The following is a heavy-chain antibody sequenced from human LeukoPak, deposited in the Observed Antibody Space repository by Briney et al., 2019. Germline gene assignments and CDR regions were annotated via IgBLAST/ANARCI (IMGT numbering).Heavy chain of an antibody. CDR1: GFTFSNLW. D-gene: IGHD4-11*01. V-gene: IGHV3-74*01. J-gene: IGHJ5*02. CDR2: INSGGSST. Sequence: GGSLRLSCAASGFTFSNLWMYWVRQAPGKWLVWVSHINSGGSSTSYADSVKGRFTISRDNAKSTLYLQMNSLRAEDTAVYYCASTITSRFDPWGQGTLVTVSS. CDR3: ASTITSRFDP.